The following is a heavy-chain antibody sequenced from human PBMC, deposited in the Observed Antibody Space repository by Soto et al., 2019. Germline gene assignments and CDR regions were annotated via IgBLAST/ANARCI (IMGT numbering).Heavy chain of an antibody. CDR1: GGTFSSYT. V-gene: IGHV1-69*08. CDR2: IIPILGIA. D-gene: IGHD5-18*01. J-gene: IGHJ3*02. Sequence: QVQLVQSGAAVKKPGSSVKVSCKASGGTFSSYTISWVRQAPGQGLEWMGRIIPILGIANYAQKFQGRVTITADKSTSTAYMELSSLRSEDTAVYYCARDQRGYSDAFDIWGQGTMVTVSS. CDR3: ARDQRGYSDAFDI.